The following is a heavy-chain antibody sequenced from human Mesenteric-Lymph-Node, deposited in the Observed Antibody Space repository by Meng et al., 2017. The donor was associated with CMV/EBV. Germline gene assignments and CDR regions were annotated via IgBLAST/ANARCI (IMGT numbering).Heavy chain of an antibody. Sequence: GGSLRLSCAASGFTFSSYAMSWVRQAPGKGLEWVSVIYSGGSSTYYADSVKGRFTISRDNSKNTLYLQMNSLRAEDTAVYYCAKRGPTYYYGSGSYYRWGGWFDPWGQGTLVTVSS. CDR1: GFTFSSYA. CDR2: IYSGGSST. CDR3: AKRGPTYYYGSGSYYRWGGWFDP. J-gene: IGHJ5*02. V-gene: IGHV3-23*03. D-gene: IGHD3-10*01.